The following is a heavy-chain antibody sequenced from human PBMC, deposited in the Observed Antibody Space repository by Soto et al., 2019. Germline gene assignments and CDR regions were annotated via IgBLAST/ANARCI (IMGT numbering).Heavy chain of an antibody. D-gene: IGHD2-15*01. CDR3: ARDLSGCSGGSCYSARFDY. J-gene: IGHJ4*02. V-gene: IGHV1-46*01. CDR2: INPSGDT. CDR1: GYTFTSYY. Sequence: ASVKVSCKASGYTFTSYYMHWVRQAPGQGLEWMGIINPSGDTRYAQKFQGRVTMTRDTSTSTIYMEPSSLRSEDTAVYYCARDLSGCSGGSCYSARFDYWGQGTLVTVSS.